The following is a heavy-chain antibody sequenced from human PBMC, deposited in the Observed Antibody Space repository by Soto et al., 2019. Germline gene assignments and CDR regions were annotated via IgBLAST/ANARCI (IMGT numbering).Heavy chain of an antibody. CDR2: IYPDDSDT. D-gene: IGHD3-22*01. CDR3: AREPYYYDSSGYYYVSAFDI. V-gene: IGHV5-51*01. Sequence: GESLKISCKGSGYSFTSYGIGWVRQMPGKGLEWMGIIYPDDSDTRYSPSFQGQVTISADKSISTAYLQWSSLKASDTAMYYCAREPYYYDSSGYYYVSAFDIWGQGTMVTVSS. CDR1: GYSFTSYG. J-gene: IGHJ3*02.